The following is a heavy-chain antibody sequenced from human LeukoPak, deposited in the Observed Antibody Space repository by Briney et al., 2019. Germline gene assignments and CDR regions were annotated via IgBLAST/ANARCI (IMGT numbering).Heavy chain of an antibody. D-gene: IGHD2-15*01. V-gene: IGHV4-59*01. Sequence: PSETLSLTCTVPGGSITVYYWSWIRQPPRKGLEWIAYISYTVYINYNPSLKSRVTISLDTSKNQFSLKLNSVTAADTAVYFCARAGSSSWYTLAADSWGQGTLVTVSS. CDR2: ISYTVYI. J-gene: IGHJ5*01. CDR1: GGSITVYY. CDR3: ARAGSSSWYTLAADS.